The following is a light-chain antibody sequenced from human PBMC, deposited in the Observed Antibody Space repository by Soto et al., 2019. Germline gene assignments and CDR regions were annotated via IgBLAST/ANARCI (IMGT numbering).Light chain of an antibody. CDR3: QQYGSSPRYT. Sequence: EIVLTQSPGTLSLSPGERATLSCRASQSVSSSYLAWYQQQPGQAPRLLIYGASSRATGIPDRFSGSGSGTAFTLTISRLEPEDFAVYYCQQYGSSPRYTFGQGTKLEIK. J-gene: IGKJ2*01. V-gene: IGKV3-20*01. CDR2: GAS. CDR1: QSVSSSY.